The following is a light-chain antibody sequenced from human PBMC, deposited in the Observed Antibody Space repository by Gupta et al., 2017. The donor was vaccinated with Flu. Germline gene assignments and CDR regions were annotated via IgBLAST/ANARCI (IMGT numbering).Light chain of an antibody. J-gene: IGLJ3*02. CDR2: RNT. CDR1: SSNIGTNY. Sequence: QSVLTQPPSASATPGQRVTISCSGSSSNIGTNYVYWYQQLPGTAPKLLIFRNTYRPSGVPDRFSGSKSGTSASLAISGLRSEDEADYYCAAWDDTLSSWVFGGGTKLTVL. CDR3: AAWDDTLSSWV. V-gene: IGLV1-47*01.